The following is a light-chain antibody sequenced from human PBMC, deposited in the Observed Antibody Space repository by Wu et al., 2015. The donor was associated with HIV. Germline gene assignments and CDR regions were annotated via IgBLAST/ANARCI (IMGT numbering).Light chain of an antibody. J-gene: IGKJ5*01. Sequence: IVLTQSPGTLSLSPGERASLSCGASQSISSNNLAWYQQKPGQAPRLLMSSSFSRATGIPARFSGSGSGTDFTLIINRVEPDDFAVYYCQQCAASPITFGQG. CDR3: QQCAASPIT. CDR2: SSF. V-gene: IGKV3-20*01. CDR1: QSISSNN.